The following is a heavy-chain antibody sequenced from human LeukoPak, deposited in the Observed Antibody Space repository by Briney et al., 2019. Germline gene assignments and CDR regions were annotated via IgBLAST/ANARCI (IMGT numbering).Heavy chain of an antibody. Sequence: SETLSLTCTVSGVSISTYSWSWIRQPPGKGLEWIGYIYSSGSTNYNPSLKSRVTLSVDTSKNQFSLKLSSVTAADTAVYYCARGLGGSSGCFGYWGQGTLVTVSS. V-gene: IGHV4-59*01. CDR1: GVSISTYS. D-gene: IGHD6-19*01. CDR2: IYSSGST. J-gene: IGHJ4*02. CDR3: ARGLGGSSGCFGY.